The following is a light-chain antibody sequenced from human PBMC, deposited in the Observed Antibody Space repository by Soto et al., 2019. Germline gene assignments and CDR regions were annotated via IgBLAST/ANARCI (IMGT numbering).Light chain of an antibody. J-gene: IGKJ1*01. V-gene: IGKV1-5*01. CDR3: QQYNSYPWT. Sequence: MRQSPATLSVSPGEGATLSCRASQSISWWLAWYQQKPGKAAKLLIYDASSLESGVTSRFSGSGSGTEFTLTISSLQPDDFATYYCQQYNSYPWTFGQGTKVDIK. CDR2: DAS. CDR1: QSISWW.